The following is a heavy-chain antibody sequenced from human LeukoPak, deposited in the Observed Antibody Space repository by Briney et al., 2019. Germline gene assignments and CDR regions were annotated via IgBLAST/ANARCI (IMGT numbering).Heavy chain of an antibody. CDR2: IWYDGSNQ. Sequence: GGSLRLSCAASGLTFSNYGMHWVRQAPGKGLEWVAVIWYDGSNQYYADSVKSRFTISRDNSKNTLYLQMNSLRAEDTAVYYCAANFDFWGQGTLVTVSS. CDR3: AANFDF. J-gene: IGHJ4*02. CDR1: GLTFSNYG. V-gene: IGHV3-33*01.